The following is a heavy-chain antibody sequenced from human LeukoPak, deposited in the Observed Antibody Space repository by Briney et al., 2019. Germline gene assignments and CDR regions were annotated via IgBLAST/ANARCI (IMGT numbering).Heavy chain of an antibody. V-gene: IGHV3-23*01. CDR1: GFTFSSYA. Sequence: GGSLRLSCAASGFTFSSYAMSWVRQAPGKGLEWVSAISGSGGSTYYAGSVKGRFTISRDNSRNTLYLQMSSLRAEDTAVYYCAKSDYGDYGYFDYWGQGTLVTVSS. CDR2: ISGSGGST. CDR3: AKSDYGDYGYFDY. D-gene: IGHD4-17*01. J-gene: IGHJ4*02.